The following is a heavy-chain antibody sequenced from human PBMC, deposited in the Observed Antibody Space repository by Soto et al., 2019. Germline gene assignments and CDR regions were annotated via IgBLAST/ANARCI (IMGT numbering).Heavy chain of an antibody. CDR2: VYDSGST. D-gene: IGHD3-16*01. CDR1: GFSVSSTY. J-gene: IGHJ4*02. Sequence: SSETLSLTCSVSGFSVSSTYWGWIRQSPGKGLEWIGYVYDSGSTNYSPSLKSRVTISVDTSKNQFFLRLRSVTAADTAVYYCWRIPYTSASFDYWGQGNLVTVSS. V-gene: IGHV4-59*02. CDR3: WRIPYTSASFDY.